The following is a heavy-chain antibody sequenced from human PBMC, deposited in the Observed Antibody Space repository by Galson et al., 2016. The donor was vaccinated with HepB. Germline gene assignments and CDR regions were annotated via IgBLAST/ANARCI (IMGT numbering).Heavy chain of an antibody. V-gene: IGHV3-30-3*01. CDR2: ISYDGNNQ. CDR3: ASDVGAYTYGPGGY. D-gene: IGHD5-18*01. J-gene: IGHJ4*02. Sequence: SLRLSCAASGFTFSTHAMHWVRQAPGKGLQWVAVISYDGNNQYYTDSVKGRFTISRDNSKNTLFLLMHSLRAEDTAVYYCASDVGAYTYGPGGYWGQGTLVTVSS. CDR1: GFTFSTHA.